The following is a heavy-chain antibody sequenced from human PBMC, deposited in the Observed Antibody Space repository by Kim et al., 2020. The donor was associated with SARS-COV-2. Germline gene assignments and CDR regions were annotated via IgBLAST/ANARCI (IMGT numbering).Heavy chain of an antibody. CDR2: IDHSGGS. J-gene: IGHJ1*01. CDR3: ARDKVRDFRSAIQY. D-gene: IGHD3-3*01. CDR1: GETFSGYY. Sequence: SETLSLTCAVYGETFSGYYWSWIRQPPGKGLEWIGEIDHSGGSNYNPSLKSRITMSVDTSKNQVSLRLRSVTAADTAVYYCARDKVRDFRSAIQYWGQGT. V-gene: IGHV4-34*01.